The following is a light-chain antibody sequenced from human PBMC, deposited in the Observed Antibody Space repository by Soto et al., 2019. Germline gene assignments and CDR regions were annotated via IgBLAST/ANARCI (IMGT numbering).Light chain of an antibody. CDR3: QQYDNLPIT. CDR1: KSISSN. V-gene: IGKV3-15*01. J-gene: IGKJ5*01. Sequence: EIVMTQSPVTLSVSPGERATLSCRASKSISSNLAWYQQKPGQAPSLHIYGASTRATGVPVRFSGSGSGAEFTLTITSLQSEDFAVYYCQQYDNLPITFGQGARLDIK. CDR2: GAS.